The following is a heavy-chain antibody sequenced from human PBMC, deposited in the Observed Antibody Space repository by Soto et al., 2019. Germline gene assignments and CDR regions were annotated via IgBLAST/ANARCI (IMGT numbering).Heavy chain of an antibody. D-gene: IGHD6-6*01. CDR3: AISSIAARLSGMDV. CDR2: IDPSDSYT. J-gene: IGHJ6*02. CDR1: GYSFTIYW. V-gene: IGHV5-10-1*01. Sequence: GEPLQISCKGSGYSFTIYWISWVRKMPGKGLEWMGRIDPSDSYTNYSPSFQGHVTISADKSISTAYLQWSSLKASDTAMYYCAISSIAARLSGMDVWGQGTTVTVSS.